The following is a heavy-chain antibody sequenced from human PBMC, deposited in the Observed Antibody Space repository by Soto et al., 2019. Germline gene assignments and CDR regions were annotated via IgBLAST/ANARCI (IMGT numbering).Heavy chain of an antibody. J-gene: IGHJ4*02. V-gene: IGHV4-39*01. Sequence: QLQLQASGPGLVKPSETRSLTCTVSGGSLRRSNYFWGWIRQPPGKGVEWIGRIYYSGPTYYNPSLKSRVTISGDTSKNQYSLKLISVTAADTAVYYCARLKGSYWWLDYWGQGTLVTVSS. CDR2: IYYSGPT. D-gene: IGHD3-10*01. CDR1: GGSLRRSNYF. CDR3: ARLKGSYWWLDY.